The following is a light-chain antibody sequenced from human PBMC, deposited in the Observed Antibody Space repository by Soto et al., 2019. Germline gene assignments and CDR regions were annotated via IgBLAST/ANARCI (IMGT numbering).Light chain of an antibody. J-gene: IGLJ1*01. V-gene: IGLV4-69*01. CDR3: QTWGTGIRV. CDR1: SGHSNYA. Sequence: QSVLTQSPSASASLGASVKLTCTLSSGHSNYAIAWHQQQPEKGPRYLMKLNSDGSHSKGGGIPDRFSGSSSGAERYLTISSLQSEDEADYYCQTWGTGIRVFGTGTKLTVL. CDR2: LNSDGSH.